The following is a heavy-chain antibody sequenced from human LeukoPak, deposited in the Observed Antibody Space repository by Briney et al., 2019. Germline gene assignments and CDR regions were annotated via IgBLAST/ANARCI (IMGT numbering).Heavy chain of an antibody. V-gene: IGHV3-15*01. D-gene: IGHD3-16*01. CDR1: RFTFTNAW. J-gene: IGHJ4*02. CDR3: VGGPARIRY. Sequence: GGSLRLSCAASRFTFTNAWMNWARQAPGKGLEWVGRIKSRTDGGELHYAAPVRGRFSISRDDSINTVYLQMDSLKTEDTAVYYCVGGPARIRYWGQGTLVTVSS. CDR2: IKSRTDGGEL.